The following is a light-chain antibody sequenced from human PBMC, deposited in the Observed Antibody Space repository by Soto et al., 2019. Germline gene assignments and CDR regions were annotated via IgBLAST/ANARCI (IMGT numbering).Light chain of an antibody. CDR3: QQYNSYSRYT. J-gene: IGKJ2*01. Sequence: DIQMTQSPSTLSASVGDRVTITCRASQSISSWLAWYQQKPGKAPKLLIYKGSSLEIGVPSRFIGSGSGTEFTLPISSLQPDDFATYYCQQYNSYSRYTFGQGTKLEIK. CDR2: KGS. V-gene: IGKV1-5*03. CDR1: QSISSW.